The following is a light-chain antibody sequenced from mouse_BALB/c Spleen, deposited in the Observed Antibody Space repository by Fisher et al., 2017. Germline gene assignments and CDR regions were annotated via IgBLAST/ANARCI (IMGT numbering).Light chain of an antibody. V-gene: IGKV4-57-1*01. Sequence: DIVMTQSTAIMSASPGEKVTMTCRASSSVSSSYLHWYQQKSGASPKLWIYSTSNLASGVPARFSGSGSGTSYSLTISSVEAEDAATYYCQQYHSYPRTFGGGTKLEIK. J-gene: IGKJ1*01. CDR2: STS. CDR3: QQYHSYPRT. CDR1: SSVSSSY.